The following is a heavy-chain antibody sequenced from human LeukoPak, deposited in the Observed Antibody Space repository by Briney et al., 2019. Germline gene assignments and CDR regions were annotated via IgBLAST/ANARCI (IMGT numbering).Heavy chain of an antibody. Sequence: SETLSLTCTVSGGSISGYYWSWIRQPPGKGLEWIGYIYNSGSTNYNPSLKSRVTISVDTSKNQFSLKLSSVSAADTAVYYCARHGKPWWFDPWGQGTLVTVAS. CDR1: GGSISGYY. V-gene: IGHV4-59*08. CDR3: ARHGKPWWFDP. D-gene: IGHD1-26*01. CDR2: IYNSGST. J-gene: IGHJ5*02.